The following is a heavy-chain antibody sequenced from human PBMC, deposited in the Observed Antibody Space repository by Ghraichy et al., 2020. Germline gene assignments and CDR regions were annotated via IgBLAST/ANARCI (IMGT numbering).Heavy chain of an antibody. J-gene: IGHJ4*02. V-gene: IGHV3-30*02. D-gene: IGHD3-10*01. CDR3: AKDPGLGNPKYYFDY. CDR1: GFTFSSYG. CDR2: IRYDGSNK. Sequence: GESLNISCAASGFTFSSYGMHWVRQAPGKGLEWVAFIRYDGSNKYYADSVKGRFTISRDNSKNTLYLQMNNLRAEDTAVYYCAKDPGLGNPKYYFDYWGQGTLVTVSS.